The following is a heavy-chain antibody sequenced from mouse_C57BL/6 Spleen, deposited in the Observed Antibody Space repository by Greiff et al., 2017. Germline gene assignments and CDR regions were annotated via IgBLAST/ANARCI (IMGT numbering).Heavy chain of an antibody. Sequence: QVQLKQPGAELVMPGASVKLSCKASGYTFTSYWMHWVKQRPGQGLEWIGEIDPSDSYTNYNQKFKGKSTLTVDKSSSTAYMQLSSLTSEDSAVYYCARGYYGSSYTWYFDVGGTGTTVTVSS. D-gene: IGHD1-1*01. CDR2: IDPSDSYT. V-gene: IGHV1-69*01. CDR3: ARGYYGSSYTWYFDV. CDR1: GYTFTSYW. J-gene: IGHJ1*03.